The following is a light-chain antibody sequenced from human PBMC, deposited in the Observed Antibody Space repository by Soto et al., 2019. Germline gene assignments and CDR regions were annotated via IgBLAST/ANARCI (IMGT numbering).Light chain of an antibody. Sequence: QSVLTQPPSVSGAPGQTVTISCTGSSSNIGAGFDVHWYQQLPGTAPKVLIYDNSNRPSGVPDRFSGSRSGTSASLAISGLQSDDEAVYFCSTWDDSLNGWVFGGGTKVTVL. V-gene: IGLV1-40*01. J-gene: IGLJ3*02. CDR2: DNS. CDR3: STWDDSLNGWV. CDR1: SSNIGAGFD.